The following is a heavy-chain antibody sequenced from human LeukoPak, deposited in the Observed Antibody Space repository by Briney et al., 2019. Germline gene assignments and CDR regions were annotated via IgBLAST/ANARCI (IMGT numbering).Heavy chain of an antibody. D-gene: IGHD2-2*01. CDR1: GGSISSYY. CDR3: ARQPTSYYYFDY. CDR2: IYYSGST. J-gene: IGHJ4*02. Sequence: SETLSLTCTVSGGSISSYYWSWIRQPPGKGLEWIGCIYYSGSTNYNPSLKSRVTISVDTSKNQFSLKLSSVTAADTAVYYCARQPTSYYYFDYWGQGTLVTVSS. V-gene: IGHV4-59*01.